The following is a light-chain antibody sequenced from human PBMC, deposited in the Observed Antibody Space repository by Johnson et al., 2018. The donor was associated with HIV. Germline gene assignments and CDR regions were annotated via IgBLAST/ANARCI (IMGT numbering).Light chain of an antibody. CDR2: ENN. CDR3: GTWDPSLSAGEV. V-gene: IGLV1-51*02. CDR1: SSNIGNNY. Sequence: QSVLTQPPSVSAAPGQQVTISCSGSSSNIGNNYVSWYQQLPGTAPKLLIYENNKRPSGIPDRFSGSKSGTSATLGITGLQTGDEADYYCGTWDPSLSAGEVFGTGTKVTVL. J-gene: IGLJ1*01.